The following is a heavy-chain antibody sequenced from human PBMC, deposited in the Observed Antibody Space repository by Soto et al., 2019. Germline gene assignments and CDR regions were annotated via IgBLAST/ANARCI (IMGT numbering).Heavy chain of an antibody. CDR3: ARDRGYSYGGEYNWFDP. D-gene: IGHD5-18*01. V-gene: IGHV1-69*01. J-gene: IGHJ5*02. CDR1: GGTFSSYA. CDR2: IIPIFGTA. Sequence: QVQLVQSGAEVKKPGSSVKVSCKASGGTFSSYAISWVRQAPGQGLEWMGGIIPIFGTANYAQKSQGRVTITADESTSTAYMELSSLRSEDTAVYYCARDRGYSYGGEYNWFDPWGQGTLVTVSS.